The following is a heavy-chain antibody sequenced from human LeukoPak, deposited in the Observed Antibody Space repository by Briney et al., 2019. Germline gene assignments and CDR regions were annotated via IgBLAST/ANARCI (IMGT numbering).Heavy chain of an antibody. Sequence: GGSLRLSCAASGFTFSSYAMHWVRQAPGKGLEWVAVISYDGSNKYYADSVKGRFTISRDNSKNTLYLQMNSLRAEDAAVYYCARSAVYDFWSGYWEGYYFDYWGQGTLVTVSS. J-gene: IGHJ4*02. CDR1: GFTFSSYA. CDR2: ISYDGSNK. CDR3: ARSAVYDFWSGYWEGYYFDY. D-gene: IGHD3-3*01. V-gene: IGHV3-30-3*01.